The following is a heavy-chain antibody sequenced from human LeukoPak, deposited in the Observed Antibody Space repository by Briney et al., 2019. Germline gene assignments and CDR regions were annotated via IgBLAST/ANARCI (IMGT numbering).Heavy chain of an antibody. CDR2: INAYNGNT. V-gene: IGHV1-18*01. Sequence: ASVKVSCKASGYTFTSYGISWVRQAPGQGLEWMGWINAYNGNTNYALNLQGRVTMTTDTSTSTAYMELRSLRSDDTAMYYCARGYYYDSSGYYYDYFDYWGQGTLVTVSS. CDR1: GYTFTSYG. CDR3: ARGYYYDSSGYYYDYFDY. D-gene: IGHD3-22*01. J-gene: IGHJ4*02.